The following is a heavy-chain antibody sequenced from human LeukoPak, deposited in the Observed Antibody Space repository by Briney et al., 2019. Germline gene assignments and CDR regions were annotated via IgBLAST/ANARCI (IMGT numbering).Heavy chain of an antibody. CDR3: ARDVGPAGTFDS. V-gene: IGHV7-4-1*02. CDR1: GYTLTHYG. J-gene: IGHJ4*02. CDR2: INTRTRTP. Sequence: ASVKVSCKASGYTLTHYGINWVRQAPGQGFEWLGWINTRTRTPTYAQGFTGRFVFSLDTSVSTSYLQISSLKAEDTAVYYCARDVGPAGTFDSRGQGTLVTVSS. D-gene: IGHD6-19*01.